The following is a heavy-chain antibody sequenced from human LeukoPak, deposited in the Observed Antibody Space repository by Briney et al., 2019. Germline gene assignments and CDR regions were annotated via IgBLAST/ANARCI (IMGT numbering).Heavy chain of an antibody. Sequence: GGSLRLSCAASGFTVSSNYMSWVRQAPGKVLGWVSVIFSGGSTYYADSVKGRFTISRDNSKNTLYLQMNSLRAEDTAVYYCARAGLSGWYGFDYWGQGTLVTVSS. CDR3: ARAGLSGWYGFDY. V-gene: IGHV3-66*01. D-gene: IGHD6-19*01. J-gene: IGHJ4*02. CDR2: IFSGGST. CDR1: GFTVSSNY.